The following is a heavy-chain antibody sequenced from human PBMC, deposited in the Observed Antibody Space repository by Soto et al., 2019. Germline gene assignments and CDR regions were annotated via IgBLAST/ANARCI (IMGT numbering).Heavy chain of an antibody. V-gene: IGHV1-8*01. CDR1: GYTFTSYD. CDR2: MNPNSGNT. Sequence: ASVKVSCKASGYTFTSYDINWVRQATGQGLEWMGWMNPNSGNTGYAQKFQGRVTMTRNTSISTAYMELSSLRSEDTAVYYCARVGQQLGHNWFDPWGQGTLVTVSS. CDR3: ARVGQQLGHNWFDP. D-gene: IGHD6-13*01. J-gene: IGHJ5*02.